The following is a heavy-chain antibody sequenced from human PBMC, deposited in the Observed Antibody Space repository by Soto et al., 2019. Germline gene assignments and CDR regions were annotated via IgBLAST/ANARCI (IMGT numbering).Heavy chain of an antibody. Sequence: GGSLRLSCAASGFTFSSYGMHWVRQAPGKGLEWVAVISYDGSNKYYADSVKGRFTISRDNSKNTLYLQMNSLRAEDTAVYYCAGNYGDYAPFDYWGQGTLVTVSS. CDR2: ISYDGSNK. J-gene: IGHJ4*02. V-gene: IGHV3-30*03. CDR3: AGNYGDYAPFDY. D-gene: IGHD4-17*01. CDR1: GFTFSSYG.